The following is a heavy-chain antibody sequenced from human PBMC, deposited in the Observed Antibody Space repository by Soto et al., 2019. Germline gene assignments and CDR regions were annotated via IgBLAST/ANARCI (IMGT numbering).Heavy chain of an antibody. CDR2: ILHDGSAE. Sequence: PGGSLRLSCAASGFTFTSYGMHWVRQAPGKGLEWMALILHDGSAEYYADSVKGRFTISRDNSKNTLYLLMNSLRAEDTAVYYCARSRDGYSFYFYYGMDGWGQGTTVTVSS. V-gene: IGHV3-30*03. CDR3: ARSRDGYSFYFYYGMDG. D-gene: IGHD4-4*01. J-gene: IGHJ6*02. CDR1: GFTFTSYG.